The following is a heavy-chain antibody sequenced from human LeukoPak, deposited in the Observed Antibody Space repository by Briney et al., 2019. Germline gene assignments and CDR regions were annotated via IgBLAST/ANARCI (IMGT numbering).Heavy chain of an antibody. D-gene: IGHD4-17*01. Sequence: AGGSLRLFCAASGFTFSDYYMSWIRQAPGKGLEWVSYISSSGSTIYYADSVKGRFTISRDNAKNSLYLQMNSLRAEDTAVYYCARAGKVTRRTFDPWGQGTLVTVSS. J-gene: IGHJ5*02. CDR1: GFTFSDYY. CDR2: ISSSGSTI. CDR3: ARAGKVTRRTFDP. V-gene: IGHV3-11*01.